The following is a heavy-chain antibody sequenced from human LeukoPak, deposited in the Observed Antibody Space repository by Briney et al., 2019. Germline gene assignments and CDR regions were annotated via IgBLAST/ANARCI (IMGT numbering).Heavy chain of an antibody. CDR2: IHSGGTT. J-gene: IGHJ4*02. Sequence: PGGSLRLSCAASGFTVSNNYMSWLRQAPGKGLEWVSVIHSGGTTNPADSVQGRFTISRDNSKTTVYLHMNSLRAEDTAVYYCARDSDSGYGPFASWGQGTLVTVSS. CDR3: ARDSDSGYGPFAS. CDR1: GFTVSNNY. D-gene: IGHD5-12*01. V-gene: IGHV3-53*01.